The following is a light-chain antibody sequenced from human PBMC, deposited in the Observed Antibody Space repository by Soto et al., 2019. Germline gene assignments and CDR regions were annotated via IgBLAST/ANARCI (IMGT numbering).Light chain of an antibody. V-gene: IGKV1-5*03. J-gene: IGKJ4*01. CDR1: QSISNS. CDR2: RAS. CDR3: QQYSTYPLT. Sequence: DIQMTQSPSTRSASVGDRVTMTCRASQSISNSLAWYQQKPGKAPKLLIYRASALQSGVPSRFSGSGSGTEFTRTIDSLQPDDFATFYCQQYSTYPLTFGGGTRVDIK.